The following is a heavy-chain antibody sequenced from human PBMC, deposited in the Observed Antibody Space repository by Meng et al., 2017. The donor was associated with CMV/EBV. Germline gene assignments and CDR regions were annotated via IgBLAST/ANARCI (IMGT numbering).Heavy chain of an antibody. CDR2: IWYDGSNK. CDR3: AKDLAVGATHYFDY. D-gene: IGHD1-26*01. Sequence: AYGFTFSSYGMHWVRQAPGKGLEWVAVIWYDGSNKYYADSVKGRFTISRDNSKNTLYLQMNSLRAEDTAIYYCAKDLAVGATHYFDYWGQGTLVTVSS. V-gene: IGHV3-33*06. J-gene: IGHJ4*02. CDR1: GFTFSSYG.